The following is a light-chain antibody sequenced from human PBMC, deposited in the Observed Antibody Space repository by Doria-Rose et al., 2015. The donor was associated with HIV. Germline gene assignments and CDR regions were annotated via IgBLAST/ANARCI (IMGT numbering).Light chain of an antibody. V-gene: IGKV3-20*01. CDR1: QRFSSTY. J-gene: IGKJ1*01. Sequence: TQSPGTLSLSPGERATLSCRASQRFSSTYLAWYQQQPGQAPSLLLYDGSARATGIPDRFSASESGTDFTLTINRLEPEDFALYYCHQYGTSWTFGQGTKVEI. CDR2: DGS. CDR3: HQYGTSWT.